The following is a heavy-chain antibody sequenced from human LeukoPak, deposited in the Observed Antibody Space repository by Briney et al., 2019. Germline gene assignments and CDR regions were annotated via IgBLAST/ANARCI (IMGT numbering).Heavy chain of an antibody. D-gene: IGHD3-3*01. V-gene: IGHV3-11*04. J-gene: IGHJ4*02. CDR2: IISSGSTI. Sequence: PGGSLRLSCAASGFTFSDYYMTWFRQAPGKGLEWVSYIISSGSTIYYADSVKGRFTISRDNAKNSLYLQMNSLRAEDTAVYYCARVPDYDFWSGYLYYFDYWGQGTLVTVSS. CDR1: GFTFSDYY. CDR3: ARVPDYDFWSGYLYYFDY.